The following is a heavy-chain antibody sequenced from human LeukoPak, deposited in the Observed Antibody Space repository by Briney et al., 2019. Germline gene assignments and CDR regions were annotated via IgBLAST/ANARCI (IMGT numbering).Heavy chain of an antibody. CDR3: ARDDCNVGSCYKFPDYY. J-gene: IGHJ4*02. CDR1: GYTFTGYY. D-gene: IGHD2-15*01. CDR2: INPNSGGT. Sequence: GASVKVSCKASGYTFTGYYMHWVRKAPGQGLEWMGWINPNSGGTNYAQKFQGRITMTRDTSISTAYMELSRLRSDATAVYYCARDDCNVGSCYKFPDYYWGQGTLVTVSS. V-gene: IGHV1-2*02.